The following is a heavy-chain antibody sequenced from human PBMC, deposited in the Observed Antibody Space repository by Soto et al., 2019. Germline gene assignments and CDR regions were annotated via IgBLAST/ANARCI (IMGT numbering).Heavy chain of an antibody. Sequence: ASVKVSCKASGYTFIYSTIHWVRQAPGQKLVWMGWINTGNGVSRSSQRFKGRVSITRDTSASEVYLDLSSLTSEDTAVYYCARDMEGARKAFDFWGQGTEVTVSS. CDR2: INTGNGVS. D-gene: IGHD1-1*01. CDR1: GYTFIYST. V-gene: IGHV1-3*04. CDR3: ARDMEGARKAFDF. J-gene: IGHJ3*01.